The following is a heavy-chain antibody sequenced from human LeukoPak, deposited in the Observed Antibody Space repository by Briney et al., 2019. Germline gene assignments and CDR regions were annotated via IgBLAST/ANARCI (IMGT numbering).Heavy chain of an antibody. CDR2: ISAYNGNT. J-gene: IGHJ4*02. D-gene: IGHD5-18*01. Sequence: ASVKVPCKASGYTFTSYGISWVRQAPGQGLEWMGWISAYNGNTNYAQKLQGRVTMTTDTSTSTAYMELRSLRSDDTAVYYCARGATRDTAMATGYWGQGTLVTVSS. V-gene: IGHV1-18*01. CDR3: ARGATRDTAMATGY. CDR1: GYTFTSYG.